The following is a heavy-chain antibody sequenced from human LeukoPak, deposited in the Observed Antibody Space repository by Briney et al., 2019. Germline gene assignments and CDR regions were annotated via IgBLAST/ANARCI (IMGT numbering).Heavy chain of an antibody. CDR2: IIPILGIA. J-gene: IGHJ5*02. CDR3: AKLENWFDP. V-gene: IGHV1-69*02. Sequence: GASVKVSCKASGDTFSSYTMRWVRQAPGQGLEWMGRIIPILGIANYAQKLQGRVTITGDKSTSTAYMELSSLRSEDTAVYYCAKLENWFDPWGQGTLVTVSS. D-gene: IGHD1-1*01. CDR1: GDTFSSYT.